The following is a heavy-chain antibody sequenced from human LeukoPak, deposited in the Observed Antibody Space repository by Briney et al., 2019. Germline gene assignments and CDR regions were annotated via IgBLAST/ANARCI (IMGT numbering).Heavy chain of an antibody. CDR2: ISAYNGNT. CDR1: GFPFTMYY. D-gene: IGHD6-13*01. V-gene: IGHV1-18*04. CDR3: ARDVSSSWYYYYYYMDV. Sequence: ASVKVSCKASGFPFTMYYIHWVRQAPGQGFEWMGWISAYNGNTNYAQKLQGRVTMTTDTSTSTAYMELRSLRSDDTAVYYCARDVSSSWYYYYYYMDVWGKGTTVTVSS. J-gene: IGHJ6*03.